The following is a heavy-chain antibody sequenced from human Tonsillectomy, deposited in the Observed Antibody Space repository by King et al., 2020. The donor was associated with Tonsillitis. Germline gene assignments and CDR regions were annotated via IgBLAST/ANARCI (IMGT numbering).Heavy chain of an antibody. V-gene: IGHV4-34*01. CDR1: GGSFSGYY. J-gene: IGHJ4*02. D-gene: IGHD2-2*01. CDR2: INHSGST. CDR3: ARLAPVYIVVVPAASAFYN. Sequence: VQLQQWGAGLLKPSETLSLTCAVYGGSFSGYYWSWIRQPPGKGLEWIGEINHSGSTNYNPSLKSRVTISVDTSKNQFSLKLSSVTAADTAVYYCARLAPVYIVVVPAASAFYNWGQRTLGTVSS.